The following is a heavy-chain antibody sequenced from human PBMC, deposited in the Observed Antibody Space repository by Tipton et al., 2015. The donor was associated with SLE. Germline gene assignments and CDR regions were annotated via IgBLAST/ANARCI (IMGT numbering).Heavy chain of an antibody. CDR2: ISSTGST. V-gene: IGHV4-61*02. CDR3: ARDEYRYDTTGYHLLGHFDF. D-gene: IGHD3-22*01. CDR1: GVSISSSRYYSS. J-gene: IGHJ4*02. Sequence: TLSLTCTVSGVSISSSRYYSSWSWIRQSAGKGLEWIGRISSTGSTNYNPSLKSRVTMSVDTSENQFSMKLSSVTAADTAVYYCARDEYRYDTTGYHLLGHFDFWGQGTLVTVSS.